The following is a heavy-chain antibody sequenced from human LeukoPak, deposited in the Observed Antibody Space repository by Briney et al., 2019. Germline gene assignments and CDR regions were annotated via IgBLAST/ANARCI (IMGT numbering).Heavy chain of an antibody. V-gene: IGHV1-18*01. CDR1: TYISSDFG. Sequence: PGASVKVSCKASTYISSDFGISWVRLAPRGGLEWMGWVSGDNGQTNYGHKFYGRVTMTMETSTNTASMELRGLRSDDTAIYYCARVYLYTTGWSAAYYYFMDVWGKGTTVIVSS. J-gene: IGHJ6*03. D-gene: IGHD3-16*02. CDR2: VSGDNGQT. CDR3: ARVYLYTTGWSAAYYYFMDV.